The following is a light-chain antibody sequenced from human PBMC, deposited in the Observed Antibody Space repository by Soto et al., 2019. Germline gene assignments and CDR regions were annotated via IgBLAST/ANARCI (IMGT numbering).Light chain of an antibody. J-gene: IGLJ2*01. Sequence: NFMLTQPHSVSESPGKTVTISCTRSSGSIASNYVQWYQQRPGSAPTTVIYEDNPRPSGVPDRFSGSIDSSSNSASLTISGLKTEDEADYYCQSYDSSNPVVFGGGTKVTV. V-gene: IGLV6-57*04. CDR2: EDN. CDR3: QSYDSSNPVV. CDR1: SGSIASNY.